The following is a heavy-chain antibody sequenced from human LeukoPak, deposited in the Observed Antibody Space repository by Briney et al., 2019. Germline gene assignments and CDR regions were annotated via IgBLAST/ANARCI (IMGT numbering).Heavy chain of an antibody. CDR3: SRGLDSRKLGY. D-gene: IGHD3-22*01. V-gene: IGHV4-31*03. CDR2: IHPSGML. J-gene: IGHJ4*02. Sequence: SETLSLTCTVSGASFNSDDQYWNWIRQSPGKGLEWIGSIHPSGMLYNNPSLESRVTMSRDTSKNQFSLNLNSVTAADTAVYFCSRGLDSRKLGYWGQEILVTVSS. CDR1: GASFNSDDQY.